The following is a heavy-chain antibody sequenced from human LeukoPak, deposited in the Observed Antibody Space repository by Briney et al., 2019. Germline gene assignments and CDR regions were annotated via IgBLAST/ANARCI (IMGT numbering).Heavy chain of an antibody. CDR2: IYSGGST. D-gene: IGHD6-19*01. J-gene: IGHJ6*03. Sequence: QPGGSLRLSCAASGFTVSSNYMSWVRQAPGKGLEWVSVIYSGGSTYYADSVKGRFTISRDNSKNTLYLQMNSRRAEDTAVYYCARGAEYYYMDVWGKGTTVTISS. CDR1: GFTVSSNY. V-gene: IGHV3-53*01. CDR3: ARGAEYYYMDV.